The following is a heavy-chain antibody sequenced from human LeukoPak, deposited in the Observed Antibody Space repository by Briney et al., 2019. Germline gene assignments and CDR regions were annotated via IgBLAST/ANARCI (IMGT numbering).Heavy chain of an antibody. Sequence: GGSLRLSCAASGFTFSSYAMSWIRQAPGKGLEWVSTINDNGGRTYYADSVKGRFTISRDNSKNTMYLQMNSLRAEDTAVYYCARASMRMTTAGLVDYWGQGTLVTVSS. CDR1: GFTFSSYA. CDR2: INDNGGRT. V-gene: IGHV3-23*01. CDR3: ARASMRMTTAGLVDY. J-gene: IGHJ4*02. D-gene: IGHD6-13*01.